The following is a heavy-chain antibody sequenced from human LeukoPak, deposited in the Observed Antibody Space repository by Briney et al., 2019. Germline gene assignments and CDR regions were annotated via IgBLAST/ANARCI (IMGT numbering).Heavy chain of an antibody. V-gene: IGHV3-33*06. J-gene: IGHJ5*02. CDR2: IWNDGSNK. CDR1: GFTFKSHG. Sequence: QPGRSLRLSCAVSGFTFKSHGMHWVRQAPGKGLEWVAIIWNDGSNKYYGDSVKGRFTISRDNSKNTLYLQMNSLRAEDTAVYYCAKAYYGSGSPLDWFDPWGQGTLVTVSS. CDR3: AKAYYGSGSPLDWFDP. D-gene: IGHD3-10*01.